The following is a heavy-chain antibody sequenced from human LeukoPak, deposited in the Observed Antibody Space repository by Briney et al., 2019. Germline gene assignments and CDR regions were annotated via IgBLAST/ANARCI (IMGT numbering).Heavy chain of an antibody. CDR1: GFTFSSYS. CDR2: ISSSSSTI. D-gene: IGHD6-6*01. CDR3: ARGRGSDLAARH. Sequence: GGSLRLSCAASGFTFSSYSMNWVRQAPGKGLEWVSYISSSSSTIYYADSVKGRFTISRDNAKNSLYLQMNSLRAEDTAVYYCARGRGSDLAARHRGQGTLVTVSS. J-gene: IGHJ4*02. V-gene: IGHV3-48*01.